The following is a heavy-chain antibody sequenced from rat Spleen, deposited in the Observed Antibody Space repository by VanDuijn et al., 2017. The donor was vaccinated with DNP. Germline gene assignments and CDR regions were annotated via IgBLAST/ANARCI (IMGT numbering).Heavy chain of an antibody. CDR3: ARWTMFFDY. Sequence: EVQLQESGPGLVQPSQSLSLICSVTGYSITNNYWAWLRQFPGNKMEWMGYISYSGGSSYNPSLKSRISITRDTSKNQYFLQLNSVSTEDTATYYCARWTMFFDYWGQGVMVTVSS. J-gene: IGHJ2*01. CDR1: GYSITNNY. V-gene: IGHV3-1*01. D-gene: IGHD1-12*01. CDR2: ISYSGGS.